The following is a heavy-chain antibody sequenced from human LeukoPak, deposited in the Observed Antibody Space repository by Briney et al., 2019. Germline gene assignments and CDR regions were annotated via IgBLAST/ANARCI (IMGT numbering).Heavy chain of an antibody. D-gene: IGHD3-3*01. V-gene: IGHV1-18*01. CDR1: GYTFTSYG. CDR3: ARVDDFWSGYYID. Sequence: ASVTVTCKAAGYTFTSYGISWVRQAPGQGLEWMGWISAYNGNTNYAQKLQGRVTMTTDTSTSTAYMELRSLRSDDTAVYYCARVDDFWSGYYIDWGQGTLVTVSS. J-gene: IGHJ4*02. CDR2: ISAYNGNT.